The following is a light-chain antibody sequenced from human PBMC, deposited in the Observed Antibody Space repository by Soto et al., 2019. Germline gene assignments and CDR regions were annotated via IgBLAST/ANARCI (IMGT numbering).Light chain of an antibody. CDR1: RSNIGAGFD. V-gene: IGLV1-40*01. CDR3: QSYDSSLSAYV. Sequence: QSVLTQPPSVSGAPGQRVTISCTGRRSNIGAGFDVHWYQQLPGTAPKLLIYDNSNRPSGVPDRFSGSKSGTSASLAITGLQAEDEADYYCQSYDSSLSAYVFGTGTKLTV. J-gene: IGLJ1*01. CDR2: DNS.